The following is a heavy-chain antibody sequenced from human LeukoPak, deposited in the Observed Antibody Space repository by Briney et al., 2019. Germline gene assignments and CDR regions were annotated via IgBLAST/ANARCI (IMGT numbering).Heavy chain of an antibody. J-gene: IGHJ4*02. CDR1: GFTFSSHS. CDR2: ISSRSSYI. Sequence: PGGSLRLSCAASGFTFSSHSMNWVRQAPGKGLEWVSSISSRSSYIYYADSVKGRFTISRDNAKNSLYLQMNSLRAEDTAVYYCARDSSSWYGESGYSFDYWGQGTLVTVSS. D-gene: IGHD6-13*01. CDR3: ARDSSSWYGESGYSFDY. V-gene: IGHV3-21*01.